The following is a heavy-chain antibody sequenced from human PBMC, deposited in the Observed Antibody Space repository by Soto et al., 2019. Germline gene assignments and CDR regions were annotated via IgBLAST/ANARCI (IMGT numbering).Heavy chain of an antibody. J-gene: IGHJ3*02. Sequence: SVKVSCKASGYTFTSYDINWVRQATGQGLEWMGWMNPNSGNTGYAQKFQGRVTMTRNTSISTAYMELSSLRSEDTAVYYCARGREGYYYGSGSQPLDAFDIWGQGTMVTVSS. CDR1: GYTFTSYD. CDR2: MNPNSGNT. CDR3: ARGREGYYYGSGSQPLDAFDI. D-gene: IGHD3-10*01. V-gene: IGHV1-8*01.